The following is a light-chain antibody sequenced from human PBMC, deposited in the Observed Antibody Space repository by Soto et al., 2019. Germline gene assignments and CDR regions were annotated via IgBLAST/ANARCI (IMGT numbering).Light chain of an antibody. CDR1: QSVPRSY. CDR3: QQYGSSIT. CDR2: GTS. Sequence: EIVLTQSPGTLSLSPGERATLSCRASQSVPRSYLAWYQQKPGQAPRLLIYGTSSRATGIPDRFSGSGSGTDVTLTISRLETEDFAVFYCQQYGSSITFGQGTRLEIK. J-gene: IGKJ5*01. V-gene: IGKV3-20*01.